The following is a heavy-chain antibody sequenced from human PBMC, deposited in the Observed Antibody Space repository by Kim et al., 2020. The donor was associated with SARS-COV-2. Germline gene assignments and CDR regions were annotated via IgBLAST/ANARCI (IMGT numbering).Heavy chain of an antibody. J-gene: IGHJ4*02. CDR1: GFTFSSDS. D-gene: IGHD3-3*01. CDR3: ATRSLTYDFWSGYYSFDY. CDR2: ISSSSSYI. V-gene: IGHV3-21*01. Sequence: GGSLRLSCAASGFTFSSDSMNWVRQAPGKGLEWVSSISSSSSYIYYADSVKGRFTISRDNAKNSLYLQMNSLRAEDTAVYYCATRSLTYDFWSGYYSFDYWGQGTLVTVSS.